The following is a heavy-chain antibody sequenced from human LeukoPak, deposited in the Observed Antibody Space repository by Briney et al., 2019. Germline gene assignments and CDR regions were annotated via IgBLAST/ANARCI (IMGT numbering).Heavy chain of an antibody. CDR1: GFTFSRYW. CDR3: ARGTGDVGHLDC. D-gene: IGHD7-27*01. J-gene: IGHJ4*02. V-gene: IGHV3-21*01. CDR2: ISSSSSYI. Sequence: GGSLRLSCAASGFTFSRYWMHWVRQAPGKGLEWVSSISSSSSYIYYADSVKGRFTISRDNSKNMLFLQMNSLRAEDTAVYYCARGTGDVGHLDCWGQGTLVTVSS.